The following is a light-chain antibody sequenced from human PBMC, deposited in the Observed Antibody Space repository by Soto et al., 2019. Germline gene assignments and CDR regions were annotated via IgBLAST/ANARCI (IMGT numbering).Light chain of an antibody. Sequence: IWMTQSPSSLSASVRHRVTITYRASQSISSYLNWYQQKPAKAPKLLIYAASSLQSGVPSRFSGSGSGTDFTLTISSLRTEDFATYYCQQSYSTPRTTFGQGTKVDIK. CDR1: QSISSY. CDR3: QQSYSTPRTT. V-gene: IGKV1-39*01. J-gene: IGKJ1*01. CDR2: AAS.